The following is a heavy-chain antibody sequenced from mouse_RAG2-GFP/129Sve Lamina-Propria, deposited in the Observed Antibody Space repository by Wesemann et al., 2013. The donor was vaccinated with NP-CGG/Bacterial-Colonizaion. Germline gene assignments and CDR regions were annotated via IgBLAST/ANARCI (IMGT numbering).Heavy chain of an antibody. CDR1: GFTFSSYA. CDR3: ASENYGSREGGRNWFDY. J-gene: IGHJ2*01. V-gene: IGHV5-17*01. D-gene: IGHD1-1*01. Sequence: DVKLVESGEGLVKPGGSLKLSCAASGFTFSSYAMSWVRQTPEKGLEWVAYISSGSSTIYYADTVKGRFTISRDNAKNTLFLQMTSLRSEDTAMYYCASENYGSREGGRNWFDYWGQGTTLTVSS. CDR2: ISSGSSTI.